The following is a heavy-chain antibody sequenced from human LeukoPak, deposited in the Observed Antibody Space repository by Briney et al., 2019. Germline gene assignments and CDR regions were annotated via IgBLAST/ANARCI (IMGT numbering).Heavy chain of an antibody. J-gene: IGHJ4*02. V-gene: IGHV3-74*03. D-gene: IGHD5-24*01. Sequence: GGSLRLSCATSGFTFSRHWMHWVRQVPGKGLVWISCINTDGTRTTYADSVKGRFTISRDNAKNPLYLQVDGPRDEDTAVYFCSRGMDGYNIDFWGQGTLVTVSS. CDR3: SRGMDGYNIDF. CDR1: GFTFSRHW. CDR2: INTDGTRT.